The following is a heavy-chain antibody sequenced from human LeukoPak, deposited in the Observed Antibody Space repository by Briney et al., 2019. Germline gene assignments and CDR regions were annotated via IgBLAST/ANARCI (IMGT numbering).Heavy chain of an antibody. D-gene: IGHD5-18*01. J-gene: IGHJ2*01. Sequence: GGSLRLSCAASGFTFSSYSMNWVRQAPGKGLEWVSSISSSSSYIYYADSVKGRFTISRDNAKNSLYLQMNSLRAEDTAAYYCASRGYSYGLDWGDWYFDLWGRGTLVTVSS. CDR1: GFTFSSYS. CDR2: ISSSSSYI. CDR3: ASRGYSYGLDWGDWYFDL. V-gene: IGHV3-21*01.